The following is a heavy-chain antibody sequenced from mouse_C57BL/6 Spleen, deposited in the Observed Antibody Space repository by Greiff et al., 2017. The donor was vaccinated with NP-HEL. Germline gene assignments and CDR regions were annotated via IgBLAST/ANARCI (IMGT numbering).Heavy chain of an antibody. D-gene: IGHD2-4*01. J-gene: IGHJ4*01. CDR2: FYPGSGSI. Sequence: VKLQESGAELVKPGASVKLSCKASGYTFTEYTIHWVKQRSGQGLEWIGWFYPGSGSIKYNEKFKDKATLTADKSSSTVYMELSRLTSEDSAVYFCARHERGVPYDYLYYAMDYWGQGTSVTVSS. CDR3: ARHERGVPYDYLYYAMDY. CDR1: GYTFTEYT. V-gene: IGHV1-62-2*01.